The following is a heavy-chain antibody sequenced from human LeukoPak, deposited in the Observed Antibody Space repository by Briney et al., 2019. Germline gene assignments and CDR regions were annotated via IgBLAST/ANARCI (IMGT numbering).Heavy chain of an antibody. CDR3: ARDQFDGTSGWNFDY. Sequence: ASVKVSCKASGYTLTSYYMHWVRQAPGQGLEWMGIINPSGGSTSYAQKFQGRVTMTRDMSTSTVYMELSSLRSEDTAVYYCARDQFDGTSGWNFDYWGQGTLVTVSS. D-gene: IGHD6-19*01. CDR1: GYTLTSYY. V-gene: IGHV1-46*01. CDR2: INPSGGST. J-gene: IGHJ4*02.